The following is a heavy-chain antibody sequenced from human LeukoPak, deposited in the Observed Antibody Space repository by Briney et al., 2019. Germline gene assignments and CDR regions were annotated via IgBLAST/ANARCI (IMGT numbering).Heavy chain of an antibody. CDR3: AKEPPGIAAAGPLDY. J-gene: IGHJ4*02. D-gene: IGHD6-13*01. CDR2: ISGSGGST. Sequence: GGSLRLSCAASGFTFSSYAMSWVRQAPGKGLEWVSAISGSGGSTYYADSVQGRFTISTDNSNNTLYLQMNSLRAEDTAVSYCAKEPPGIAAAGPLDYWGQGTLVTVSS. V-gene: IGHV3-23*01. CDR1: GFTFSSYA.